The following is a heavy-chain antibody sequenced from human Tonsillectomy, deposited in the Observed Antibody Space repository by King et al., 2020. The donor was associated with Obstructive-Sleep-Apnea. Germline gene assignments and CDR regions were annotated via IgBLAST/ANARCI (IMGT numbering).Heavy chain of an antibody. J-gene: IGHJ4*02. V-gene: IGHV3-23*04. CDR3: AKLVGNTGLDY. CDR2: ISGSGDLK. D-gene: IGHD2-8*02. CDR1: GFTFSSYA. Sequence: VQLVQSGGGLVQPGGSLRLSCAASGFTFSSYAMSWVRQPPGKGLEWVSTISGSGDLKYYADSVKGRFTISRDNSKNTLYVQMNSLRAEDTAVYYCAKLVGNTGLDYWGQGTLVTVSS.